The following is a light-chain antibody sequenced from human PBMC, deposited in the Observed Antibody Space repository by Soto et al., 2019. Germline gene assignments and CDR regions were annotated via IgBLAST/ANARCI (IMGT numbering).Light chain of an antibody. V-gene: IGKV1-12*01. CDR2: AAS. Sequence: DIKMAQSPSAVSAYLRDRVTITCQARQDISNYRHWYRQKPGKALKLLIYAASSLESGVPSRFSGSGSGTDFTLTINSLQPEEFATYYCQQADSFPLTYGGGSNV. CDR1: QDISNY. J-gene: IGKJ4*01. CDR3: QQADSFPLT.